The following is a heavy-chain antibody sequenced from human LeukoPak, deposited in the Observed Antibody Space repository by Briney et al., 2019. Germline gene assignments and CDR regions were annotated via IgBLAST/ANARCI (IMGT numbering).Heavy chain of an antibody. V-gene: IGHV3-21*01. CDR2: ISSSSSYI. D-gene: IGHD6-13*01. Sequence: GSLRLSCAASGFTFSSYSMNWVRQAPGKGLEWFSSISSSSSYIYYADAVKGRFTISRDNAKNSLYLQMDSLSAEDTAVNYCVTAAGLGVYYFDYWGQGTLVTVSS. J-gene: IGHJ4*02. CDR3: VTAAGLGVYYFDY. CDR1: GFTFSSYS.